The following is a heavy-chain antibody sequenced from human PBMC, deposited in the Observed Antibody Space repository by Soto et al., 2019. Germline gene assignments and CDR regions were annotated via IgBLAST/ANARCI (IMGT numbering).Heavy chain of an antibody. J-gene: IGHJ6*02. V-gene: IGHV1-69*12. CDR1: GGTFSSYA. CDR3: ARDGIAAAGISMDV. D-gene: IGHD6-13*01. CDR2: IIPIFGTA. Sequence: QVQLVQSGAEVKKPGSSVKVYCKASGGTFSSYAISWVRQAPGQGLEWMGGIIPIFGTANYAQKFQGRVTITADESTSTAYMELSSLRSEDTAVYYCARDGIAAAGISMDVWGQGTTVTVSS.